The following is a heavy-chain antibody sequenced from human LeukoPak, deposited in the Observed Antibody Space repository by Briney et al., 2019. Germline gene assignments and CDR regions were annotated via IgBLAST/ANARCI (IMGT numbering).Heavy chain of an antibody. J-gene: IGHJ4*02. CDR3: AREGPYYYDSGGLDY. CDR2: IYYSGST. CDR1: GGSISSGDYY. D-gene: IGHD3-22*01. V-gene: IGHV4-30-4*08. Sequence: SETLSLTCTVSGGSISSGDYYWSWIRQPPGKGLEWIGYIYYSGSTYYNPSLKSRVTISVDTSKNQFSLKLSSVTAADTAVYYCAREGPYYYDSGGLDYWGQGTLVTVSS.